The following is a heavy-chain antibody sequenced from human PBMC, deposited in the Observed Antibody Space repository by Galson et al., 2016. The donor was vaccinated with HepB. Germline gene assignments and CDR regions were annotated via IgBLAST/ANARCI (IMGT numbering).Heavy chain of an antibody. Sequence: SLRLCCAASGFTFSSHAMHWVRQAPGKGLEWVAIMWYDGSRKYFSESEKGRFTISRDNSKSTVFLQMNSLRADDTAVYFCAKSRRGFYYFEDWGQGTLATVSS. CDR1: GFTFSSHA. D-gene: IGHD3-10*01. V-gene: IGHV3-33*06. J-gene: IGHJ4*02. CDR3: AKSRRGFYYFED. CDR2: MWYDGSRK.